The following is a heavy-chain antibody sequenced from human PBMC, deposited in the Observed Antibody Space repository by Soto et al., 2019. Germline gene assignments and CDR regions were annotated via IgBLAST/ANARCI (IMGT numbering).Heavy chain of an antibody. V-gene: IGHV4-4*07. CDR3: ARTDTYDGYYYYGMDV. Sequence: ASETLSLTCTVSGGSISSYYWSWIRQPAGKGLEWIGRIYTSGSTNYNPSLKSRVTMSVDTSKNQFSLKLSSVTAADTAVYYCARTDTYDGYYYYGMDVWGQGTTVTVSS. J-gene: IGHJ6*02. D-gene: IGHD3-3*01. CDR1: GGSISSYY. CDR2: IYTSGST.